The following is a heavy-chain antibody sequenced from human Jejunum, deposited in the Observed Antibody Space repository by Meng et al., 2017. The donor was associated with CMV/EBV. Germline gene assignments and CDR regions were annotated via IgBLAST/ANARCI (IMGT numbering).Heavy chain of an antibody. D-gene: IGHD1-1*01. J-gene: IGHJ5*02. V-gene: IGHV3-21*01. CDR1: FKFKIYN. CDR2: ISISSVNK. CDR3: ATYATPGTRGGGWFDP. Sequence: FKFKIYNMIWVRQAPGKGREWVSFISISSVNKYYADSVQGRFTISRDDANNLLYLHMNSLGAEDTAVYHCATYATPGTRGGGWFDPWGQGTLVTVSS.